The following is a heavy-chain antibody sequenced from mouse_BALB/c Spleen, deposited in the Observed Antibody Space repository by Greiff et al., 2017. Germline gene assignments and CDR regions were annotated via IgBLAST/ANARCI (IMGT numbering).Heavy chain of an antibody. D-gene: IGHD3-2*01. V-gene: IGHV1-5*01. CDR1: GYTFTSYW. CDR3: TRREDSSGSGWFAY. J-gene: IGHJ3*01. CDR2: IYPGNSDT. Sequence: EVQLQQSGTVLARPGASVKMSCKASGYTFTSYWMHWVNQRPGQGLEWIGAIYPGNSDTSYNQKFKGKAKLTAVTSTSTAYMELSSLTNEDSAVYYCTRREDSSGSGWFAYWGQGTLVTVSA.